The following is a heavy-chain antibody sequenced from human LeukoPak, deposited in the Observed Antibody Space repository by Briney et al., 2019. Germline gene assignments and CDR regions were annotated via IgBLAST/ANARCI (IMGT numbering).Heavy chain of an antibody. CDR2: ISSDGSSI. D-gene: IGHD6-6*01. V-gene: IGHV3-48*03. J-gene: IGHJ4*02. Sequence: GGSLRLSCAASGFTFSSYEINWVRQAPGKGLEWISYISSDGSSIFYADSVKGRFTISRDNAKNSLYLQMKSLRAEDTALYYCARETLAARMFDYWGQEALVTVSS. CDR3: ARETLAARMFDY. CDR1: GFTFSSYE.